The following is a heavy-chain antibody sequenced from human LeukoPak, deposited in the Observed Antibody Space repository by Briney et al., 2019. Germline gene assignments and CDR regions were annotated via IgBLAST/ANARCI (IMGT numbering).Heavy chain of an antibody. D-gene: IGHD2-2*01. CDR3: ARGHCSSTSCRYYYYYYYMDV. CDR2: IYYSGST. J-gene: IGHJ6*03. Sequence: PSETLSLTCTVSGGSISSYHGSWIRQPPGKGLEWIGYIYYSGSTNYNPSLKSRVTISVDTSKNQFSLKLSSVTAADTAVYYCARGHCSSTSCRYYYYYYYMDVWGKGTTVTVSS. V-gene: IGHV4-59*01. CDR1: GGSISSYH.